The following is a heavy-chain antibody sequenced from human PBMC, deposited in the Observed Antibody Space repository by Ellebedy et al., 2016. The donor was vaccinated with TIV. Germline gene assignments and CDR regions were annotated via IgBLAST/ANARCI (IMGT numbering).Heavy chain of an antibody. CDR2: IKQDGSEQ. V-gene: IGHV3-7*01. Sequence: GGSLRLXCAASGFTFSSYWMSWVRQAPGKGLEWVANIKQDGSEQYYVDSVKGRFTISRDNAKNSLYLQMNSLRAEDTAMYYCATDRFNWYFDLWGRGTLVTVSS. J-gene: IGHJ2*01. D-gene: IGHD3-16*01. CDR3: ATDRFNWYFDL. CDR1: GFTFSSYW.